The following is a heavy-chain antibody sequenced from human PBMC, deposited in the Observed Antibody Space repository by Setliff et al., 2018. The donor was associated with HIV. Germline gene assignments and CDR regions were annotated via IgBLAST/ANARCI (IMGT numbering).Heavy chain of an antibody. CDR1: GDSISSANYF. J-gene: IGHJ4*02. Sequence: SETLSLTCTVSGDSISSANYFWNWLRQPAGKGLEWIGHIYTTGKTNYNPSLKSRVTISLDTSKNQFFLRLSSVSAADTAVYYCAAATTLDYWGQGTLFTVSS. V-gene: IGHV4-61*09. D-gene: IGHD5-12*01. CDR2: IYTTGKT. CDR3: AAATTLDY.